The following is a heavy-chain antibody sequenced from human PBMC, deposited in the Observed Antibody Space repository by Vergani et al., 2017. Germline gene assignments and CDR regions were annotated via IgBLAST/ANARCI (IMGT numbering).Heavy chain of an antibody. D-gene: IGHD1-26*01. CDR3: AREDLAELPQ. V-gene: IGHV5-10-1*03. J-gene: IGHJ4*02. Sequence: DVQLVQSGAEVKKPGESLRISCQGSGYSFTSYWISWVRQMPGKGLEWRGRIDPSDSYTNYSPSFQGHVTISADKSSSTAYLQWCSLKASDTAMYYCAREDLAELPQWGQGTLVTVSS. CDR1: GYSFTSYW. CDR2: IDPSDSYT.